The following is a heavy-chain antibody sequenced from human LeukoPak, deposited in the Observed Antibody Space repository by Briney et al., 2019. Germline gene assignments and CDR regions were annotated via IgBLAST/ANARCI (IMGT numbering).Heavy chain of an antibody. CDR1: GFTFSSYA. CDR2: ISYDGSNK. J-gene: IGHJ4*02. V-gene: IGHV3-30*04. CDR3: ARDTYYYFDY. Sequence: QPGGSLRLSCAASGFTFSSYAMHWVRQAPGKGLEWVAVISYDGSNKYYADSVKGRFTISRDNSKNTLYLQMNSLRAEDTAVYYCARDTYYYFDYWGQGTLVTVSS. D-gene: IGHD2/OR15-2a*01.